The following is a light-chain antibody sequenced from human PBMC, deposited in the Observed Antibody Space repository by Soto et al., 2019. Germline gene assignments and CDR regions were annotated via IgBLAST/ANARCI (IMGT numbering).Light chain of an antibody. CDR2: GAS. V-gene: IGKV1-39*01. CDR1: QSISSY. CDR3: QESYSAPQFT. Sequence: DIQMTQSPSSLSASVGDRVTITCRASQSISSYLNWYQQKPGKAPNLLIYGASTLQSGVPSRFSGSGSGTDFTLTISSLQPEDFAIYYCQESYSAPQFTFGGGTKVEFK. J-gene: IGKJ4*01.